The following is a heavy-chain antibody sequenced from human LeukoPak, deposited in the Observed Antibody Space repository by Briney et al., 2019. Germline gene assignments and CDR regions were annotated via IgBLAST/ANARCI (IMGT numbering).Heavy chain of an antibody. CDR3: ARGHDSSGYTFDY. CDR2: IYTSGGT. D-gene: IGHD3-22*01. Sequence: SETLSLTCTVPGGSISSHYWSWIRQPAGKGLEWIGRIYTSGGTNYNPSLKSRVTMSVDTSKNQFSLRLDSVTAADTAVYYCARGHDSSGYTFDYWGQGTLVTVSS. J-gene: IGHJ4*02. CDR1: GGSISSHY. V-gene: IGHV4-4*07.